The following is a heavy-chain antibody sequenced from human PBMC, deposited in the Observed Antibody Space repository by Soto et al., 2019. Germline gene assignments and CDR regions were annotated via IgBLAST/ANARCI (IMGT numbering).Heavy chain of an antibody. D-gene: IGHD3-16*02. CDR3: ASFFLAQITFGGVIVREVDY. CDR2: IKQDGSEK. CDR1: GFTCSSDW. Sequence: PGGALRLSCAASGFTCSSDWMSWVRQSPGKGLEWVANIKQDGSEKYYVDSVKGRFTISRDNAKNSLYLQMNSLRAEDTAVYYCASFFLAQITFGGVIVREVDYWGQGTLVTVSS. V-gene: IGHV3-7*01. J-gene: IGHJ4*02.